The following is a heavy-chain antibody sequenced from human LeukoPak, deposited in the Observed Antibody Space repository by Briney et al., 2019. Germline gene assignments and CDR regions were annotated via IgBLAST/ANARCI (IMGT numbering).Heavy chain of an antibody. J-gene: IGHJ4*02. CDR2: INHSGST. CDR3: ARVWIVATSMGLPKISYYFDY. D-gene: IGHD5-12*01. Sequence: PSETLSLTCAVYGGSFSGYYWSWIRQPPGKGLEWIGEINHSGSTNYNPSLKSRVTISVDTSKNQFSLKLSPVTAADTAVYYCARVWIVATSMGLPKISYYFDYWGQGTLVTVSS. CDR1: GGSFSGYY. V-gene: IGHV4-34*01.